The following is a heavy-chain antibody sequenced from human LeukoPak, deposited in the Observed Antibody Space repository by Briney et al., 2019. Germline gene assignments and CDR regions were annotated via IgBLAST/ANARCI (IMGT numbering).Heavy chain of an antibody. CDR3: AKDNYYGSGTRTYFDF. V-gene: IGHV3-30*18. CDR1: GFTFSSYG. CDR2: ISYDGSNK. J-gene: IGHJ4*02. Sequence: GGSLRLSCAAYGFTFSSYGMYWVRQAPGKGLEWVAVISYDGSNKYYADSVKGRFTISRDNFKNTLYLQMNSLRAEDTAVYYCAKDNYYGSGTRTYFDFWGQGTLVTVSS. D-gene: IGHD3-10*01.